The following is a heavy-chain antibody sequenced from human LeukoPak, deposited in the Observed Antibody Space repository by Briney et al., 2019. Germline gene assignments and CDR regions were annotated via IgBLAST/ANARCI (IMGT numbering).Heavy chain of an antibody. J-gene: IGHJ5*02. CDR1: GFTFNNAW. CDR3: TSHAAFDP. CDR2: IKSKNVGGTT. V-gene: IGHV3-15*01. Sequence: GGSLRLSCAASGFTFNNAWMNWVRQAPGKGLEWVGRIKSKNVGGTTDYAAPVKGRFTISRDDSKSTVYLQMNSLKIEDTAVYYCTSHAAFDPWGQGTLVTVSS.